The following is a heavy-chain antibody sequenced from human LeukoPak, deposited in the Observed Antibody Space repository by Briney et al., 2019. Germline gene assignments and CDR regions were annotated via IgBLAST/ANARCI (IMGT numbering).Heavy chain of an antibody. D-gene: IGHD5-18*01. CDR1: GYTFTSYG. J-gene: IGHJ6*02. CDR3: ARGGQLWEYYYYYGMDV. Sequence: ASVKVSCKASGYTFTSYGISWVRQAPGQGLEWMGWISAYNGNTNHAQKLQGRVTMTTDTSTSTAYMELRSLRSDDTAVYYCARGGQLWEYYYYYGMDVWGQGTTVTVSS. V-gene: IGHV1-18*01. CDR2: ISAYNGNT.